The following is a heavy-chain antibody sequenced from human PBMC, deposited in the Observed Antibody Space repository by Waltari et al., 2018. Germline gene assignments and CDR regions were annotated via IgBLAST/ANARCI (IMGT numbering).Heavy chain of an antibody. CDR1: GFAVSDND. CDR2: IYSGVSA. D-gene: IGHD3-16*01. V-gene: IGHV3-53*01. Sequence: EVQVVESGGGLIQPGGSLRISCAASGFAVSDNDMSWVRQAPGKGLEWVAVIYSGVSAYYADAVKGRFTISRDSSENTFYLQMSSLRVEDTAVYYCARGPPISAKWELCWFDYWGQGTLVTVSS. CDR3: ARGPPISAKWELCWFDY. J-gene: IGHJ4*02.